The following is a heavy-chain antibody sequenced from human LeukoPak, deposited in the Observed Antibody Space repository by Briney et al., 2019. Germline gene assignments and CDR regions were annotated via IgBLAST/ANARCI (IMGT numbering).Heavy chain of an antibody. CDR1: GGSFGGYY. J-gene: IGHJ5*02. CDR2: INESGNT. CDR3: ARGAGGYRFDP. Sequence: SETLSLTCAVYGGSFGGYYWSWVRQPPGKGLEWIGQINESGNTNYSPSLKSRVSMSVDTSKKQFSLKLTSLTAADTAVYYCARGAGGYRFDPWGQGTLVTVSS. V-gene: IGHV4-34*01. D-gene: IGHD1-1*01.